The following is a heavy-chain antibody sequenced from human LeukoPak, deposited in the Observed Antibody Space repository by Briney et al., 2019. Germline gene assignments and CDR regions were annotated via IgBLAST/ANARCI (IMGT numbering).Heavy chain of an antibody. Sequence: GGSLRLSCAASGFTFSSYAMSWVRQAPGKGLEWVPAISGSGGSTYYADSVKGRFTISRDNSKNTLYLQMNGLRAEDTAVYYCAKGASYGDYREFDYWGQGTLVTVSS. D-gene: IGHD4-17*01. V-gene: IGHV3-23*01. J-gene: IGHJ4*02. CDR1: GFTFSSYA. CDR3: AKGASYGDYREFDY. CDR2: ISGSGGST.